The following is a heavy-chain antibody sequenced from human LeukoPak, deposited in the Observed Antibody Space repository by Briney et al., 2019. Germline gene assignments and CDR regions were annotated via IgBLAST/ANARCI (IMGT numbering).Heavy chain of an antibody. Sequence: PSETLSLTCAVYGGSFSGYYRSWIRRPPGKGLEWIGEINHSGSTNYNPSLKSRVTISVDTSKNQFSLKLSSVTAADTAVYYCARGRVAARLRFDPWGQGTLVTVSS. D-gene: IGHD6-6*01. J-gene: IGHJ5*02. V-gene: IGHV4-34*01. CDR2: INHSGST. CDR3: ARGRVAARLRFDP. CDR1: GGSFSGYY.